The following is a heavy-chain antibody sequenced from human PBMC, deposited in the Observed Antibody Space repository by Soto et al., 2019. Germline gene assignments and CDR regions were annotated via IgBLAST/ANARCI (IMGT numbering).Heavy chain of an antibody. D-gene: IGHD2-21*02. CDR1: GFTFSNYA. V-gene: IGHV3-23*01. CDR3: AKGFIVVVTVLRPDDAFDV. J-gene: IGHJ3*01. CDR2: ISGGGGST. Sequence: EVQLLESGGGLVQPGGSLRLSCAASGFTFSNYAINWVRLAPGKGLEWVSGISGGGGSTYYADSVKGRFTIFRDTSKNTVFRQMNSLRADDTAVYYCAKGFIVVVTVLRPDDAFDVWGQGTMVTVPS.